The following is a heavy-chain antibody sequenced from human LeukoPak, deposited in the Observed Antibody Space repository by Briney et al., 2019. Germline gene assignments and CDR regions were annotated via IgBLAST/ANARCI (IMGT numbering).Heavy chain of an antibody. J-gene: IGHJ3*02. CDR3: ARDAATDDAFDI. CDR1: GFTFSSYS. D-gene: IGHD6-13*01. V-gene: IGHV3-21*01. Sequence: GGSLRLSCAASGFTFSSYSMHWVRQAPGKGLEWVSSINGDSSYIYYADSVKGRFFISRDNAKNSLYLHMNSLRAEDTAVYYCARDAATDDAFDIWGQGTMVTVSS. CDR2: INGDSSYI.